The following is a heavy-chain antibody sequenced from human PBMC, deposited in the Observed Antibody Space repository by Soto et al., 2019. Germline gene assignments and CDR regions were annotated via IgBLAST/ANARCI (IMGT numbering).Heavy chain of an antibody. CDR3: GRGRNEQRGVFY. Sequence: ASVKVSCKASGYTFTGHYIHWVRQAPEQGPEWMGEISSESGGTRYAQKFQGRVTLTRDTSITTVYMELSNMSPDDTAVYYCGRGRNEQRGVFYWGQGTLVTVSS. V-gene: IGHV1-2*02. J-gene: IGHJ4*02. D-gene: IGHD3-10*01. CDR1: GYTFTGHY. CDR2: ISSESGGT.